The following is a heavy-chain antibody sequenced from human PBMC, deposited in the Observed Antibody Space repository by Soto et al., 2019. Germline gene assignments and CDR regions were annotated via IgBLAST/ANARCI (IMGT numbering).Heavy chain of an antibody. CDR1: GFTFSSDG. CDR3: ASTALDYDFWSGPAFDS. CDR2: IWYDGSNK. J-gene: IGHJ4*02. Sequence: GGSLRLSCAASGFTFSSDGMHWVRQARGKGLEWVAVIWYDGSNKYYADSVKGRFTISRDNSKNTLYLQMNSLRAEDTAVYYCASTALDYDFWSGPAFDSWGRGTLVTVSS. V-gene: IGHV3-33*08. D-gene: IGHD3-3*01.